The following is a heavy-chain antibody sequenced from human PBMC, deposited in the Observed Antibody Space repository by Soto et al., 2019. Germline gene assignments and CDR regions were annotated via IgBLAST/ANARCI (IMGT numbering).Heavy chain of an antibody. J-gene: IGHJ3*02. Sequence: ASVKVSCKAAGYTFTGYYMHWVRHATGQGLEWMGWINPNSGGTNYAQKFQGWVTMTRDTSISTAYMELSRLRSDDTAVYYCARDLVYSYYYDSSGYSLSGLGAFDIWGQGTMVTVSS. CDR1: GYTFTGYY. D-gene: IGHD3-22*01. V-gene: IGHV1-2*04. CDR2: INPNSGGT. CDR3: ARDLVYSYYYDSSGYSLSGLGAFDI.